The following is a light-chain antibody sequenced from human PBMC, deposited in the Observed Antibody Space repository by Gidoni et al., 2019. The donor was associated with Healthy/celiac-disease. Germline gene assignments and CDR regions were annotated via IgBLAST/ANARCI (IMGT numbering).Light chain of an antibody. V-gene: IGKV3-11*01. J-gene: IGKJ4*01. CDR3: QQRSNWPWLT. CDR2: DAS. Sequence: EIVLTQSPATLSVSPGERATLSCRASQSVSSYLVWYQQKPGQAPRRRIYDASNRATGRPARFSGSGSGTDFTLTISSLEPEDFAVYYCQQRSNWPWLTFXGXTKVEIK. CDR1: QSVSSY.